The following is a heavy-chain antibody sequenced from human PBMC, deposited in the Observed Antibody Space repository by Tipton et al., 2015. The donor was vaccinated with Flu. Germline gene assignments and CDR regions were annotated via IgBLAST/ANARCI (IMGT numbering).Heavy chain of an antibody. CDR1: GGSISPYY. D-gene: IGHD1-26*01. CDR2: VSDTGTT. CDR3: ARASAPVRGSYQGGGFDA. Sequence: LRLSCTVSGGSISPYYWNWIRQPPGKGLAWIVYYVSDTGTTDYNPSLRSRVAISEDTSTNQFFLKLSSVTAADTAVYYCARASAPVRGSYQGGGFDAWGQGTVVTVSS. J-gene: IGHJ3*01. V-gene: IGHV4-59*01.